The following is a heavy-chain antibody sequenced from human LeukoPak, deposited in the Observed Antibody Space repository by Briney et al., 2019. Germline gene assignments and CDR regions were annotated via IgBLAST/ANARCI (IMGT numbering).Heavy chain of an antibody. D-gene: IGHD3-3*01. J-gene: IGHJ4*02. CDR1: GGSISGYY. V-gene: IGHV4-59*13. CDR2: VSYSGNT. Sequence: SETLSLTCPVSGGSISGYYWSWIRQPPGKGLEWIAYVSYSGNTNYTPPLKNRVSISVDTSKNRFSLQLRSVTAADTAFYYCARAGRFTSGRSYFFDNWGQGTLVTVS. CDR3: ARAGRFTSGRSYFFDN.